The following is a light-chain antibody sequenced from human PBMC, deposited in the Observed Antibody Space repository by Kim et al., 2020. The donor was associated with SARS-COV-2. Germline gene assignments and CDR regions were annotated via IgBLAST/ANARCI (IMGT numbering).Light chain of an antibody. CDR3: LQHNNYPRT. CDR1: QGIRND. V-gene: IGKV1-17*01. Sequence: SASVGDRVTIACRASQGIRNDLAWYQQKPGTAPKRLIYGAFNLQNGVPSRFSGGGSGTEFTLTISSLQPEDFATYYCLQHNNYPRTFGQGTKLEI. J-gene: IGKJ1*01. CDR2: GAF.